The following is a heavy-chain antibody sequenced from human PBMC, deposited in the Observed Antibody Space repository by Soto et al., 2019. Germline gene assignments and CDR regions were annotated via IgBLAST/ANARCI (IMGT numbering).Heavy chain of an antibody. J-gene: IGHJ3*01. CDR2: IFHGGNT. Sequence: TSETLSLTCAVSGFFISSGNYLGWIRKPPGKGLEWIRSIFHGGNTYYNPSLKSRVTISVDMSKNQFSLKLNSVTAADTAVYYCARARWYDAFDVWGQGTVVTVSS. CDR3: ARARWYDAFDV. D-gene: IGHD2-15*01. V-gene: IGHV4-38-2*01. CDR1: GFFISSGNY.